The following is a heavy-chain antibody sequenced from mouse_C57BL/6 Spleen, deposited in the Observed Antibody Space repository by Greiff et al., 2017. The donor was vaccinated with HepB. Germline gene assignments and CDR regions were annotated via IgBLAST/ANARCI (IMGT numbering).Heavy chain of an antibody. CDR3: ARIPYSFYYAMDY. CDR2: INPSSGYT. J-gene: IGHJ4*01. V-gene: IGHV1-4*01. D-gene: IGHD2-10*01. Sequence: VQLQQSGAELARPGASVKMSCKASGYNFTSYTMHWVKQRPGQGLEWIGYINPSSGYTKYNQKFKDKATLTADKSSSTAYMQLSSLTSDDSAVYYCARIPYSFYYAMDYWGQGTSVTVSS. CDR1: GYNFTSYT.